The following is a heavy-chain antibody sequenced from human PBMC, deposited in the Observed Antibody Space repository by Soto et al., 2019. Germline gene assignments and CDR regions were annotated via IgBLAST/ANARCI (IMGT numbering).Heavy chain of an antibody. CDR2: INPNSGGT. CDR3: ASWLGYYYYGMDV. V-gene: IGHV1-2*02. Sequence: QVQLVQSGAEVKKPGASVKVSCKAAGYTFTGYYMHWVRQATGKGLEWMGGINPNSGGTNYAQKFQGRVTMTRDTSISTSHMELSRMRSDDTAVYYCASWLGYYYYGMDVWGQGTTVTVSS. CDR1: GYTFTGYY. D-gene: IGHD5-12*01. J-gene: IGHJ6*02.